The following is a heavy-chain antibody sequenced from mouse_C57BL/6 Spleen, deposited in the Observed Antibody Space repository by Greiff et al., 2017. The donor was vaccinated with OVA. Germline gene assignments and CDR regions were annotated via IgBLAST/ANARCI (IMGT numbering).Heavy chain of an antibody. Sequence: QVQLKQPGAELVRPGSSVKLSCKASGYTFTSYWMDWVKQRPGQGLEWIGNIYPSDSETHYNQKFKDKATLTVDKSSSTAYMQLSSLTSEDSAVYYCARRASSGSDYWGQGTTLTVSS. CDR1: GYTFTSYW. CDR2: IYPSDSET. J-gene: IGHJ2*01. D-gene: IGHD3-2*02. V-gene: IGHV1-61*01. CDR3: ARRASSGSDY.